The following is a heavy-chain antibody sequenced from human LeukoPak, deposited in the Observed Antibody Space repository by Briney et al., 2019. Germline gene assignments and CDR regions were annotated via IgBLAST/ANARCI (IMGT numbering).Heavy chain of an antibody. D-gene: IGHD6-19*01. CDR1: GFTFSSYA. Sequence: GGSLRLSCAASGFTFSSYAMSWVRQAPGKGLEWVSAISGSGGSTYYADSVKGRFTISRDNSKNTLYLQMNSLRAEDTAVYYCAKDPGGYSSGWDPLYFDYWGQGTLVTVSS. V-gene: IGHV3-23*01. J-gene: IGHJ4*02. CDR3: AKDPGGYSSGWDPLYFDY. CDR2: ISGSGGST.